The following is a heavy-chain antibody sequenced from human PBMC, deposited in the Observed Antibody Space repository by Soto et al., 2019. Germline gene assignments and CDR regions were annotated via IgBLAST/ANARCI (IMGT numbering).Heavy chain of an antibody. D-gene: IGHD5-12*01. CDR3: ARDRMATIRTIERFDY. CDR2: ISSSSSYI. J-gene: IGHJ4*02. Sequence: GGSLIVSCAASVFTFSIYSMNWVRQAPGKGLEWVSSISSSSSYIYYADSVKGRFTISRDNAKNSLYLQMNSLRAEDTAVYYCARDRMATIRTIERFDYWGQGTMVTVSS. CDR1: VFTFSIYS. V-gene: IGHV3-21*01.